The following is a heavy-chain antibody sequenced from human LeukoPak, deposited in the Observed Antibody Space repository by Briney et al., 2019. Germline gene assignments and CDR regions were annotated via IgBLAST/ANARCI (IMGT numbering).Heavy chain of an antibody. D-gene: IGHD5-18*01. CDR2: ISSSGSAI. J-gene: IGHJ3*02. Sequence: GGSLRLSCAASGFTFSDYYMSWIRQAPGKGLEWVSYISSSGSAIYYADSVKGRFTISRDNAKNSLYLQMNSLRAEDTAVYYCARDQDTAHAFDIWGQGTMVTVSS. CDR3: ARDQDTAHAFDI. V-gene: IGHV3-11*01. CDR1: GFTFSDYY.